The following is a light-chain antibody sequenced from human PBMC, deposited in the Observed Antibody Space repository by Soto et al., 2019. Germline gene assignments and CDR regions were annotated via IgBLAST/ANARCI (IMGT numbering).Light chain of an antibody. Sequence: DIQMTQSPSTLSGSVGDRVTITCRASQTISSWLAWYQQKPGKAPKLLIYKASTLKSGVPSRFSGSGSGTEFTLTISSLQPDDFAVYYCQHYGGSLYTFGQGTKLEIK. CDR2: KAS. J-gene: IGKJ2*01. CDR1: QTISSW. CDR3: QHYGGSLYT. V-gene: IGKV1-5*03.